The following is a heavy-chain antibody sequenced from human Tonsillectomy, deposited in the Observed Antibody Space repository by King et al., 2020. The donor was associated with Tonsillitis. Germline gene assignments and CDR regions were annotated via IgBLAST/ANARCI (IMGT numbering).Heavy chain of an antibody. CDR2: TDPRDSYT. V-gene: IGHV5-10-1*03. CDR1: GHSFTSYW. J-gene: IGHJ4*02. Sequence: VQLVESGAEVKKPGESLRISCKGSGHSFTSYWISWVRQMPGKGLERMGRTDPRDSYTNYSPSFQVHVTISADKSISTAYLQWSSLKASDTSMYYCAASGVLNWGQGTLVTVSS. CDR3: AASGVLN. D-gene: IGHD3-3*01.